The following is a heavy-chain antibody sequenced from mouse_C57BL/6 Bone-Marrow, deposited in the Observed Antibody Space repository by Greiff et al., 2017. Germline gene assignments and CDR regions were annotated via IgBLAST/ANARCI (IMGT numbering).Heavy chain of an antibody. J-gene: IGHJ1*03. D-gene: IGHD1-1*01. V-gene: IGHV1-85*01. CDR1: GYTFTSYD. Sequence: VQLQESGPELVKPGASVKLSCKASGYTFTSYDINWVKQRPGQGLEWIGCIYPRDGSTKYNEKFKGKATLTVGTSSNTAYMELHSLTSEDSAVYFCARLEFDGSSGDWYFDVWGTGTTVTVSS. CDR2: IYPRDGST. CDR3: ARLEFDGSSGDWYFDV.